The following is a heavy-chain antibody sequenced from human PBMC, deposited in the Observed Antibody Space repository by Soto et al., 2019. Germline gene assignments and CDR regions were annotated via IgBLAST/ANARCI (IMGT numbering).Heavy chain of an antibody. J-gene: IGHJ6*02. D-gene: IGHD3-3*01. CDR2: ISGSGFGI. CDR3: AKDQDSIYGVVSRGSGLDV. V-gene: IGHV3-23*01. Sequence: EVQLLESGGALVQPGGSLRLSCAASVFTFSSSAMTWVRQAPGKGLEWVAGISGSGFGIYYANSVTGRCTIPRDHFNNKLYLQMNSLRADDTAVYDCAKDQDSIYGVVSRGSGLDVWGQGTTVTVSS. CDR1: VFTFSSSA.